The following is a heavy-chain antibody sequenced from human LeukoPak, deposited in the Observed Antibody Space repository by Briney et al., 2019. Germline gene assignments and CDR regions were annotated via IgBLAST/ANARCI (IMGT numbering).Heavy chain of an antibody. Sequence: SETLSLTCAVSGGSISSGGYSWRWIRQPPGKGLEWIGYIYHSGSTYYNPSHKSRVTISVDRSKNQFSLKLSSVTAADTAVYYCARGGGPPKPPRVYGMDVWGKGTTVTVSS. CDR3: ARGGGPPKPPRVYGMDV. CDR1: GGSISSGGYS. CDR2: IYHSGST. V-gene: IGHV4-30-2*01. J-gene: IGHJ6*04. D-gene: IGHD3-3*01.